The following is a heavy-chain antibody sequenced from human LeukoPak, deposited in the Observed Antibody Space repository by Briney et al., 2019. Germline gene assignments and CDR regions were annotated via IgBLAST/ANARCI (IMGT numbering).Heavy chain of an antibody. D-gene: IGHD3-22*01. CDR1: GGSISSGDYY. J-gene: IGHJ4*02. Sequence: SETLSLTCTVSGGSISSGDYYWSWIRQPPGKGPEWIGYIYYSGSTYYNPSLKSRVTISVDTSKNQFSLKLSSVTAADTAVYYCASRGYYYDSSGYSRPFEYWGQGTLVPVSS. V-gene: IGHV4-30-4*08. CDR2: IYYSGST. CDR3: ASRGYYYDSSGYSRPFEY.